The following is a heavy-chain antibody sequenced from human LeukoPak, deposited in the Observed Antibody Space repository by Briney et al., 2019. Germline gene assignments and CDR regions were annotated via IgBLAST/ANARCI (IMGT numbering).Heavy chain of an antibody. CDR3: AKEHDYVWGSYRH. CDR2: FGGNGGNT. J-gene: IGHJ4*02. CDR1: GFTFSSYA. Sequence: GGSLRLSCAASGFTFSSYAMNWVRQAPGKGLEWVSSFGGNGGNTYYADSVKGRFTISRDNAKNSLYLQMNSLRAEDTAVYYCAKEHDYVWGSYRHWGQGTLVTVSS. D-gene: IGHD3-16*02. V-gene: IGHV3-21*01.